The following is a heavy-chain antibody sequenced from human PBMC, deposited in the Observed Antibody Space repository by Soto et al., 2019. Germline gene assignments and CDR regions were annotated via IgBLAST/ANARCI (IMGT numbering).Heavy chain of an antibody. Sequence: GASVKVSCKASGGTFSSYAISWVRQAPGQGLEWMGGIIPIFGTANYAQKFQGRVTITADESTSTAYMELSSLRSEDTAVYYCARDHLPNFIHGMVPWGQGTLVTVSS. CDR2: IIPIFGTA. D-gene: IGHD3-16*01. J-gene: IGHJ5*02. V-gene: IGHV1-69*13. CDR1: GGTFSSYA. CDR3: ARDHLPNFIHGMVP.